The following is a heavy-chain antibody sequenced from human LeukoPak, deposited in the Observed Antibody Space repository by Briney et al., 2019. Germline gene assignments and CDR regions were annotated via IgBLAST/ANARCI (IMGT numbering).Heavy chain of an antibody. J-gene: IGHJ6*03. V-gene: IGHV1-69*13. Sequence: SVKVSCKASGGTFSSYAISWVRQAPGQGLEWMGGIIPIFGTANYAQKFQGRVTITADESTSTAYMELSSLRSEDTAVYYCARDSGEMATQVNYYYYYYMDVWGKGTTVTVSS. CDR1: GGTFSSYA. CDR3: ARDSGEMATQVNYYYYYYMDV. CDR2: IIPIFGTA. D-gene: IGHD5-24*01.